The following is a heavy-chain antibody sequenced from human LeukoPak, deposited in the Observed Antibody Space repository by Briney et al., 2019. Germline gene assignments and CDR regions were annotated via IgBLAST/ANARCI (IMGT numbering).Heavy chain of an antibody. CDR2: ISSSGGST. Sequence: PGGSLRLSCAASGFTFSSYAMSWVRQAPGKGLEWVSAISSSGGSTYYADSVKGRFTISRDNSKNTLYLQMNSLRAEDTAVYYCATTAYCGGDCYPTDWGQGTLVTVSS. D-gene: IGHD2-21*02. J-gene: IGHJ4*02. CDR3: ATTAYCGGDCYPTD. CDR1: GFTFSSYA. V-gene: IGHV3-23*01.